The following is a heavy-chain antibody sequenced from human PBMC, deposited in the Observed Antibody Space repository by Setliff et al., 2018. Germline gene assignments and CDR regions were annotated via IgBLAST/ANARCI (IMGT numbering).Heavy chain of an antibody. Sequence: SVKVSCKASGYTFTGYYMHWVRQAPGQGLEWMGWINPNSGGTNYAQKFQGWVTMTRDTSISTAYMELGRLRSDDTAVYYCARALGATITHFVYWGQGTLVTVS. CDR1: GYTFTGYY. CDR3: ARALGATITHFVY. D-gene: IGHD1-26*01. CDR2: INPNSGGT. J-gene: IGHJ4*02. V-gene: IGHV1-2*04.